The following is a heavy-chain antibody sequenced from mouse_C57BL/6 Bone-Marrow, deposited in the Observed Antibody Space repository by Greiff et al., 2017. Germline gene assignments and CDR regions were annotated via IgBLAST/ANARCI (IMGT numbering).Heavy chain of an antibody. Sequence: VQLQQPGAELVRPGASVKLSCTASGSNIKDDYMHWVKQRPEQGLEWIGWIDPENGDTEYASQFQGKATITADTSSNTAYLQLSSLTSEDTAVDYCTTVYYYGSSPYYFDYWGQGTTLTVSS. J-gene: IGHJ2*01. CDR3: TTVYYYGSSPYYFDY. CDR2: IDPENGDT. D-gene: IGHD1-1*01. CDR1: GSNIKDDY. V-gene: IGHV14-4*01.